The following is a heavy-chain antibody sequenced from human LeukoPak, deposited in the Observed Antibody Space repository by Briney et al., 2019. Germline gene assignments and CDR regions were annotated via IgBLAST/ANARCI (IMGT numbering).Heavy chain of an antibody. Sequence: GGSLRLSCAASGFTLSSYAMSWVRQAPGKGLEWVANIKQDGSEKYYVDSVKGRFTISRDNAKNSLYLQMNSLRAEDTAVYYCARDPRDLSVAVTVAFDIWGQGTMVTVSS. CDR1: GFTLSSYA. CDR3: ARDPRDLSVAVTVAFDI. CDR2: IKQDGSEK. V-gene: IGHV3-7*01. J-gene: IGHJ3*02. D-gene: IGHD6-19*01.